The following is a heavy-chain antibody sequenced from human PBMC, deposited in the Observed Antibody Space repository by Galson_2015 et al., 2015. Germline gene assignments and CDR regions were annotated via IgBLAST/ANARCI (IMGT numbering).Heavy chain of an antibody. J-gene: IGHJ4*02. D-gene: IGHD6-19*01. V-gene: IGHV5-51*01. CDR1: GYNFATYW. CDR3: ARQRYDSGWFSDW. CDR2: IYPGDSQT. Sequence: QSGAEVKKPGESLKIPCQGSGYNFATYWVAWVRQVPGGALEWMGLIYPGDSQTRYSPSFQGHVSISVDESINTAYLQWSSLKASDTAIYYCARQRYDSGWFSDWWGQGTLVTVSS.